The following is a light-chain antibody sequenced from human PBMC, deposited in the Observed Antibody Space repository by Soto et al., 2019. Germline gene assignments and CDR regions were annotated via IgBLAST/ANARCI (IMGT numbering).Light chain of an antibody. J-gene: IGKJ1*01. CDR1: QSVGSTF. CDR3: SQYVTSALT. V-gene: IGKV3-20*01. Sequence: EIVWTQSPGTLSLSPGDRATLSCRASQSVGSTFLAWFQQRIGQAPRLLSYGASTRALGIPDRFSGSGSGTDFTLTISSLEPEDFAVYYCSQYVTSALTFGQGTKVEVK. CDR2: GAS.